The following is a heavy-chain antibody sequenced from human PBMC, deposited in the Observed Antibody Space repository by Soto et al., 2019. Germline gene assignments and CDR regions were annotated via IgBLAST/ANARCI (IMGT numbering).Heavy chain of an antibody. D-gene: IGHD2-8*02. CDR3: AKILSLTPSYWYRMDV. V-gene: IGHV3-23*01. Sequence: PGGSLRLSCAASGFTFGTYDMAWVRQAPGKGLEAFSSISGSGDRAYYADSVKGRFTVSRDNSKNTVYLQMNSLRAEDSAVYYCAKILSLTPSYWYRMDVWGQGTTVTVSS. CDR2: ISGSGDRA. CDR1: GFTFGTYD. J-gene: IGHJ6*02.